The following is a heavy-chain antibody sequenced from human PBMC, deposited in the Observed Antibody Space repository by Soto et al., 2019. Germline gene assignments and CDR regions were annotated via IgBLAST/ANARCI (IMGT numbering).Heavy chain of an antibody. CDR1: GGTFSSYA. J-gene: IGHJ4*02. D-gene: IGHD3-22*01. CDR2: IIPIFGTA. V-gene: IGHV1-69*13. Sequence: ASVKVSCKASGGTFSSYAISWVRQAPGQGLEWMGGIIPIFGTANYAQKFQGRATITADESTRTAYMELSSLRSEDTAVYYCASAPYYYDSSGSGPPFDVWGQGTLVTVSS. CDR3: ASAPYYYDSSGSGPPFDV.